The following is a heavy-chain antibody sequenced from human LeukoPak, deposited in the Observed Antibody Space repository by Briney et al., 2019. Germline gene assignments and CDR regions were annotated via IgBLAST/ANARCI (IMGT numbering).Heavy chain of an antibody. D-gene: IGHD4-17*01. CDR2: TYHSGST. CDR3: ATLLDGDYVASNWFDP. CDR1: GYSISSGYY. V-gene: IGHV4-38-2*01. Sequence: SETLSLTCAVSGYSISSGYYWGWIRQPPGKGLEWIGSTYHSGSTYYNPSLKSRVTISVDTSKNQFSLKLSSVTAADTAVYYCATLLDGDYVASNWFDPWGQGTLVTVSS. J-gene: IGHJ5*02.